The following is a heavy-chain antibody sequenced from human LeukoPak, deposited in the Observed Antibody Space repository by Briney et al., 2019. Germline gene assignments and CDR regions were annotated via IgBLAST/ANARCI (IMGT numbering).Heavy chain of an antibody. Sequence: GGSLRLSCAASGFTFSSYAMSWVRQAPGKGLEWVSLISWDSGNTYYADSVKGRFTISRDNSKNSLSLQMNSLRAEGTALYYCAKGPGAAVGKRYIQHWGQGTLVTVSS. CDR2: ISWDSGNT. CDR3: AKGPGAAVGKRYIQH. D-gene: IGHD6-13*01. V-gene: IGHV3-43D*03. CDR1: GFTFSSYA. J-gene: IGHJ1*01.